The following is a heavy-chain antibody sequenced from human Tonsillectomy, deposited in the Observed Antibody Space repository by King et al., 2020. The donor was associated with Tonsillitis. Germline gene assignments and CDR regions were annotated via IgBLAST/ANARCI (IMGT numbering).Heavy chain of an antibody. D-gene: IGHD2-21*02. Sequence: VQLVESGAEVKRPGASVKVSCKASGYSFTSNYVHWVRQAPGQGLEWMGIINPNGGSASYAQKFQGRVTMTRDTSTSTVYMELSGLTSEDTDVYYCARGGVTATLHYCCGMDVWGQGTTLTVS. CDR3: ARGGVTATLHYCCGMDV. V-gene: IGHV1-46*01. J-gene: IGHJ6*02. CDR2: INPNGGSA. CDR1: GYSFTSNY.